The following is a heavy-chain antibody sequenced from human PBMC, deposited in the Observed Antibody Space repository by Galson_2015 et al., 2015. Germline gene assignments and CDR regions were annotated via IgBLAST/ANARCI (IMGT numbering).Heavy chain of an antibody. D-gene: IGHD4-11*01. CDR1: GGTINSYS. J-gene: IGHJ4*02. Sequence: SVKVSCKASGGTINSYSITWVRQAPGQGLEWMGGIIPIFGTTDYAQKFQGRVTFTADVSTSTAHMELNSLRSDDTAVYYCAATALATVIRGSLDYWGQGTLVTVSS. V-gene: IGHV1-69*13. CDR3: AATALATVIRGSLDY. CDR2: IIPIFGTT.